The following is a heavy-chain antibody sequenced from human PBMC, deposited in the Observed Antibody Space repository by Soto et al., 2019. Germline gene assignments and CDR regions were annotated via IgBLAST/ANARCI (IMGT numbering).Heavy chain of an antibody. CDR3: ARGRDGYNYWFDP. CDR1: GGSISSGDYY. V-gene: IGHV4-30-4*01. J-gene: IGHJ5*02. CDR2: IYYSGST. Sequence: SETLSLTCTVSGGSISSGDYYWSWTRQPPGKGLEWIGYIYYSGSTYYNPSLKSRVTISVDTSKNQFSLKLSSVTAADTAVYYCARGRDGYNYWFDPWGQGTLVTVYS. D-gene: IGHD5-12*01.